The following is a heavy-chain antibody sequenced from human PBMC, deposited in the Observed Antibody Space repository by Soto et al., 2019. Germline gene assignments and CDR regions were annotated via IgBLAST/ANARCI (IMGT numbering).Heavy chain of an antibody. D-gene: IGHD2-15*01. Sequence: SETLSLTCTVSGGSISSYYWSWIRQPPGKGLEWIGYIYYSGSTNYNPSLKSRVTISVDTSKNQFSLKLSSVTAADTAVYYCARVRAPATDIHYSGQATLLTVSS. J-gene: IGHJ4*02. CDR2: IYYSGST. CDR3: ARVRAPATDIHY. V-gene: IGHV4-59*01. CDR1: GGSISSYY.